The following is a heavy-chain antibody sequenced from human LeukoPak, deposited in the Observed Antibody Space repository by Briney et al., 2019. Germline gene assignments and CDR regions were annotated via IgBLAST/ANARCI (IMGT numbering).Heavy chain of an antibody. CDR1: GFTFSSYA. J-gene: IGHJ4*02. CDR2: ISYDGSNK. CDR3: ARELSSGWYSSFDY. V-gene: IGHV3-30*14. D-gene: IGHD6-19*01. Sequence: PGGSLRLSCAASGFTFSSYAMHWVRQAPGKGLEWVAVISYDGSNKYYADSVKGRFTISRDNSKNTLYLLMNSLRAEDTAVYYCARELSSGWYSSFDYWGQGTLVTVSS.